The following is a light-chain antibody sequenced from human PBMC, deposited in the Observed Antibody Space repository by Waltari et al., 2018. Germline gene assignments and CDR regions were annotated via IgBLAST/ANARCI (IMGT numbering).Light chain of an antibody. Sequence: QSALTQPASVSGSLGQSITISCTGSGSEIDIYNLVPWYQQYPCKAPKLIIYEGDERPSGVSDRFSGSKSGNTASLTISGLQADDEAEYHCCSYAGGTTFLFGGGTKVTVL. V-gene: IGLV2-23*03. CDR1: GSEIDIYNL. CDR3: CSYAGGTTFL. CDR2: EGD. J-gene: IGLJ2*01.